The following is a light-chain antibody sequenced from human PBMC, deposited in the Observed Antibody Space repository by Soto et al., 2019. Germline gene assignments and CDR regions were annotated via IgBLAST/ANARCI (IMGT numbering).Light chain of an antibody. J-gene: IGLJ2*01. V-gene: IGLV2-14*03. CDR2: DVS. CDR3: TSYTTNKTPL. Sequence: QSALTKPASVSGSPGQSITISCTGTSSDVGGYNYVSWYQQHPGKAPKLMIYDVSSRPSGVSNRFSGSKSGNTASLTISGLLSEDEADYYCTSYTTNKTPLFGGGTKLTVL. CDR1: SSDVGGYNY.